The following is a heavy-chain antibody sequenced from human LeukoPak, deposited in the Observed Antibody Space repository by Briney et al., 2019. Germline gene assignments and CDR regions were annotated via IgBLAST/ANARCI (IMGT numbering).Heavy chain of an antibody. CDR2: MNPNSGNT. J-gene: IGHJ5*02. CDR3: ARAKKTKYSSSSNWFDP. Sequence: ASVKVSCKASGYTFTSYDINWVRHATGQGLEWMGWMNPNSGNTGYAQKFQGRVTMTRNTSISTAYMELSSLRSEDTAVYYCARAKKTKYSSSSNWFDPWGQGTLVTVSS. V-gene: IGHV1-8*01. D-gene: IGHD6-13*01. CDR1: GYTFTSYD.